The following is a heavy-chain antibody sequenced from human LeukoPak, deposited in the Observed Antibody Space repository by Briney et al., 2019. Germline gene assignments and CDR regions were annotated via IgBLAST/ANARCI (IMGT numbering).Heavy chain of an antibody. V-gene: IGHV3-30*04. Sequence: GGSLRLSCAASGFTFSSYAMHWVRQAPGKGLEWVAVISDDGSNKYYADSVKGRFTISRDNSKNTLYLQMNSLRAEDTAVYYCARDTGQWLGHWYFDLWGRGPLVTVSS. D-gene: IGHD6-19*01. CDR1: GFTFSSYA. CDR3: ARDTGQWLGHWYFDL. CDR2: ISDDGSNK. J-gene: IGHJ2*01.